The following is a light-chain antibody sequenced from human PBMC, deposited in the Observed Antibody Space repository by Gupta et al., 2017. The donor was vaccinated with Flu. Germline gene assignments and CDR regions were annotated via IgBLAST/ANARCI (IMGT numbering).Light chain of an antibody. J-gene: IGLJ2*01. CDR3: SSYSGSSTL. Sequence: QSALTQPASLSGSPGQSITISCTGTSSDVGAYNYVAWYQQHPGKAPKLIIVEVDNRPSGVSNRFSGSKSGNTASLTISGLQAEDAAHYYCSSYSGSSTLFGGGTKLTVL. CDR2: EVD. CDR1: SSDVGAYNY. V-gene: IGLV2-14*01.